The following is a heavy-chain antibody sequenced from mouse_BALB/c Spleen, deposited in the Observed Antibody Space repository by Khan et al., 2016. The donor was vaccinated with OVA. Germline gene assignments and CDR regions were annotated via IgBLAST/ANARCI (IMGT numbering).Heavy chain of an antibody. D-gene: IGHD1-2*01. CDR1: GFSLTNYG. CDR2: IWAGGST. V-gene: IGHV2-9*02. CDR3: ARDPPIHYYGHRTLDY. Sequence: QVQLKQSGPGLVAPSQSLSITCTVSGFSLTNYGVHWVRQPPGKGLEWLGVIWAGGSTNYNSSLMSRLSITKDNSKSQVFLKMNSLQTDDTAMYYGARDPPIHYYGHRTLDYWGQGISVTVSS. J-gene: IGHJ4*01.